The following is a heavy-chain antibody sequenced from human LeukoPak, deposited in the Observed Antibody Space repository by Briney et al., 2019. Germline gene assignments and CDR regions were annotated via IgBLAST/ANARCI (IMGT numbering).Heavy chain of an antibody. J-gene: IGHJ4*02. V-gene: IGHV3-23*01. CDR1: GFTFDDYG. CDR2: ISGSGGST. D-gene: IGHD3-22*01. Sequence: QPGGSLRLSCAASGFTFDDYGMSWVRQAPGKGLEWVSAISGSGGSTYYADSVKGRFTISRDNSKNTLYLQMNSLRAEDTAVYYCAKASAMIVVVSKHFDYWGQGTLVTVSS. CDR3: AKASAMIVVVSKHFDY.